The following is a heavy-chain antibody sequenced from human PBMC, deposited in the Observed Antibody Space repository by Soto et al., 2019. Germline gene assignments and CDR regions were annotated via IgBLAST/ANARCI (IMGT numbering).Heavy chain of an antibody. J-gene: IGHJ4*02. CDR1: GFTFSSYA. V-gene: IGHV3-23*01. CDR2: ISGSDDST. Sequence: EVQLLESGGGLVQPGESLRLSCAASGFTFSSYAMSWVRQAPGKGLEWVSVISGSDDSTYYAASVKGRFTISRDNSKNKLYLQMNSLRAEDTAVYYCAKRSSSSTFDYWGQGTLVTVSS. CDR3: AKRSSSSTFDY. D-gene: IGHD6-6*01.